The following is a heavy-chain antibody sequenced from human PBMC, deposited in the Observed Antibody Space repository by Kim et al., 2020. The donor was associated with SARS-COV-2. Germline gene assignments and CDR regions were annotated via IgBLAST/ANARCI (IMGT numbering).Heavy chain of an antibody. J-gene: IGHJ5*02. D-gene: IGHD3-9*01. CDR3: ARLQPSGTDILTGYWGSNWFDP. CDR2: IYYSGST. Sequence: SETLSLTCTVSGGSISSYYWSWIRQPPGKGLEWIGYIYYSGSTNYNPSLKSRVTISVDTSKNQFSLKLSSVTAADTAVYYCARLQPSGTDILTGYWGSNWFDPWGQGTLVTVSS. V-gene: IGHV4-59*01. CDR1: GGSISSYY.